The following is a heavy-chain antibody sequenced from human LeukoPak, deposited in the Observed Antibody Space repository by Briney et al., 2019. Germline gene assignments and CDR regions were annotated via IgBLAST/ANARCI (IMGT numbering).Heavy chain of an antibody. J-gene: IGHJ4*02. CDR2: IYSGGAT. D-gene: IGHD3-22*01. CDR1: GFTVSSHY. Sequence: GRSLRLSCAASGFTVSSHYMNWVRQAPGKGLEWVSIIYSGGATYYADSVKGRFTISRDKSKNTLYLQMNSLRAEDTAVYYCARGYDSGGYYWGQGTLVTVSS. V-gene: IGHV3-66*01. CDR3: ARGYDSGGYY.